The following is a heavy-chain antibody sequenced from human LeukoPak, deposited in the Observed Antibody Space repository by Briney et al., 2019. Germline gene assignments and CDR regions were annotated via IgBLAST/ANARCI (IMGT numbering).Heavy chain of an antibody. CDR1: GFTFSSHA. CDR3: AKDYYDSSIFSAPHLFAC. CDR2: IRGSGGNT. D-gene: IGHD3-22*01. V-gene: IGHV3-23*01. J-gene: IGHJ4*02. Sequence: GGSLRLSCAASGFTFSSHAMTWVRQASGKGLEWVSSIRGSGGNTYYADSVKGRFTISRDNFQNTLYLQMNSLRAEDTAVYYCAKDYYDSSIFSAPHLFACWGQGTLVAVSS.